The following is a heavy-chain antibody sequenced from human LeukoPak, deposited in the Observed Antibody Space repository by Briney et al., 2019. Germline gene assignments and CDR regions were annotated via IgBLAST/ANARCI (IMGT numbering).Heavy chain of an antibody. CDR3: ARGNYYGMDV. V-gene: IGHV3-21*01. CDR1: GFTFSPYS. D-gene: IGHD2/OR15-2a*01. J-gene: IGHJ6*02. CDR2: FTTDGSI. Sequence: GGSLRLSCTASGFTFSPYSMTWVRQAPGKGLEWVSSFTTDGSIYYADSVRGRFTISRDNAKNSLYLQMNSLRAEDTAVYYCARGNYYGMDVWGQGTTVTVSS.